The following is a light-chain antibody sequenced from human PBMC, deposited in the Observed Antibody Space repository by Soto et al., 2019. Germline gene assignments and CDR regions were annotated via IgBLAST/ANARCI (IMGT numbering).Light chain of an antibody. CDR2: GAS. CDR3: QQYNNWPRS. CDR1: QSVSSN. V-gene: IGKV3-15*01. J-gene: IGKJ3*01. Sequence: EIVMTQSPATLSVSPGERATLSCRASQSVSSNLAWYQQKPDQAPRRLIYGASTRATGIPARFSGSGSGREFTLTTGSLPFEDFAVYYCQQYNNWPRSFSPGTKVDIK.